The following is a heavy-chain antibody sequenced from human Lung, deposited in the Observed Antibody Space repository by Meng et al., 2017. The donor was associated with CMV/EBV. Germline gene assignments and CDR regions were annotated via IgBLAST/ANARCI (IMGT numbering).Heavy chain of an antibody. V-gene: IGHV4-39*01. CDR1: GTPIRRSNCC. D-gene: IGHD3-16*01. CDR2: FYHSGRS. CDR3: ARRRGGPGRDC. Sequence: VRPPKPSALPCTGLGTPIRRSNCCGYCIPTPPGNGRECIGDFYHSGRSSYNPSLQSRVTMFVDPSKHQFSLKSTTLTATDTAEYYCARRRGGPGRDCWGQGTLVTVSS. J-gene: IGHJ4*02.